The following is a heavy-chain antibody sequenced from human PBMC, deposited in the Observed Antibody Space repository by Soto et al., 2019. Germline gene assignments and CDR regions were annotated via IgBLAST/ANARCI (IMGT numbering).Heavy chain of an antibody. Sequence: EVQLVQSGAEVKKPGESLKISCKGSGYSFSTYWIGWVRQMPGKGLECMGIIYPGDSDTKYSPSFQGQVTISADKSISTAYLQWSSLKASDTAMYYCARSIGGGGDYGPGPYYGMDVWGQGTTVTVSS. D-gene: IGHD3-10*01. CDR1: GYSFSTYW. CDR2: IYPGDSDT. CDR3: ARSIGGGGDYGPGPYYGMDV. V-gene: IGHV5-51*01. J-gene: IGHJ6*02.